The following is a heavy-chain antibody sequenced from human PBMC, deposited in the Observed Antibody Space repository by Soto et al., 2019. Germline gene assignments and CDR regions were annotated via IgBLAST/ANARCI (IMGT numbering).Heavy chain of an antibody. V-gene: IGHV3-73*02. Sequence: EVQLVESGGGLVQPGVSLKLSCVASGLTFSASAMHWVRQASGKGLEWVGRIRNKADKYATVYAAPVQGRFTISRDDSKSMAYMQMNSLQTEDTAVYYCCRHDARWGSVDYWGQGTLVTVSS. CDR3: CRHDARWGSVDY. D-gene: IGHD2-21*01. CDR1: GLTFSASA. CDR2: IRNKADKYAT. J-gene: IGHJ4*02.